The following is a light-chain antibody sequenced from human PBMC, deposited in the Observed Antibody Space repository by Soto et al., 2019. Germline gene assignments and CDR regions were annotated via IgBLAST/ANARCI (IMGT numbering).Light chain of an antibody. CDR3: QQYNNFPRT. V-gene: IGKV3-15*01. J-gene: IGKJ1*01. CDR2: GAS. Sequence: EIVMTKSPATLSVSPGERATLSCRASQSINSNLAWYQQKPGQAPRLLIYGASTRPTGIPARFSGSGSGTDFTLTISSLQSEDFAVYYCQQYNNFPRTFGQGTKLDIK. CDR1: QSINSN.